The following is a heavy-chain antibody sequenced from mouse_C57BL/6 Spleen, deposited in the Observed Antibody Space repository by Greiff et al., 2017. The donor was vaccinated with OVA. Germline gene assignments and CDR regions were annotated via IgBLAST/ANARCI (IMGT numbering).Heavy chain of an antibody. D-gene: IGHD4-1*01. Sequence: QVQLKQSGPELVKPGASVKISCKASGYAFSSSWMNWVKQRPGKGLEWIGRIYPGDGDTNYNGKFKGKATLTADKSSSTAYMQLSSLTSEDSAVYFCARWGTYKLGDFDYWGQGTTLTVSS. CDR3: ARWGTYKLGDFDY. J-gene: IGHJ2*01. V-gene: IGHV1-82*01. CDR1: GYAFSSSW. CDR2: IYPGDGDT.